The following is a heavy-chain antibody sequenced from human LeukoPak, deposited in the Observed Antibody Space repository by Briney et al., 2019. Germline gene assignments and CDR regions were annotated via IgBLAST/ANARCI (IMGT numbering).Heavy chain of an antibody. V-gene: IGHV1-18*01. Sequence: ASVKVSCKVSGYTLTELSMHWVRQAPGQGLEWMGWISAYNGNTNYAQKLQGRVTMTTDTSTSTAYMELRSLRSDDTAVYYCARLKGEFPLPWFDPWGQGTLVTVSS. D-gene: IGHD3-10*01. CDR3: ARLKGEFPLPWFDP. CDR1: GYTLTELS. J-gene: IGHJ5*02. CDR2: ISAYNGNT.